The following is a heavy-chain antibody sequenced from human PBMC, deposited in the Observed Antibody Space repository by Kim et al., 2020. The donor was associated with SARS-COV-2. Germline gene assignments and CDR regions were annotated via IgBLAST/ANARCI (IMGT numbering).Heavy chain of an antibody. D-gene: IGHD3-22*01. V-gene: IGHV5-51*01. CDR2: IYPGDSDT. Sequence: GESLKISCKGSGYSFTSYWIGWVRQMPGKGLEWMGIIYPGDSDTRYSPSFQGQVTISADKSISTAYLQWSSLKASDTAMYYCARRNYYDSSGYYFAGGAFDIWGQGTMVTVSS. CDR3: ARRNYYDSSGYYFAGGAFDI. CDR1: GYSFTSYW. J-gene: IGHJ3*02.